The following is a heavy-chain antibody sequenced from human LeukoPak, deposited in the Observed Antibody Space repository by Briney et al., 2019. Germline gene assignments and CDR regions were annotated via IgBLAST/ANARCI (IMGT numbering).Heavy chain of an antibody. CDR1: GFTLSNYG. J-gene: IGHJ3*02. D-gene: IGHD3-22*01. V-gene: IGHV3-33*06. Sequence: GRSLRLSCAASGFTLSNYGMHWVRQAPGKGLEWVAIIWYDGSNKYYADSVKGRFTISRDNSKNTLYLQMNSLRAEDTAVYYCAKASFDNSGYYYDAFDIWGQGTMVTVSS. CDR2: IWYDGSNK. CDR3: AKASFDNSGYYYDAFDI.